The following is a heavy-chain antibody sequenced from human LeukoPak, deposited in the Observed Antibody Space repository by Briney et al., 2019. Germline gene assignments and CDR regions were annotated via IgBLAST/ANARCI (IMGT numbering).Heavy chain of an antibody. CDR1: RFTFSTYW. CDR2: IKQDGREK. Sequence: PGGSLRLSCAASRFTFSTYWMSWVRQAPGKGLEWVANIKQDGREKYYVDSVRGRFTISGDNAKNSLYLQMNSLRAEDTAVYYCANGPYYYDSGAFDIWGQGTMVTVSS. V-gene: IGHV3-7*03. D-gene: IGHD3-22*01. CDR3: ANGPYYYDSGAFDI. J-gene: IGHJ3*02.